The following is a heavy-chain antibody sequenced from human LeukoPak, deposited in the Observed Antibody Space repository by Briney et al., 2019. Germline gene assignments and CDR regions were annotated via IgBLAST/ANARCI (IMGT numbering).Heavy chain of an antibody. Sequence: GRSLTLSCPPSVFTFSNYAMHGVRQPPGKGLEWVAVVSHDGSNTHYADSVYGRVTISRDNSNNMLYQQMNSLRPEDTAVCSCACARLVGAPTRFDYWGQGPLVPVS. J-gene: IGHJ4*02. CDR3: ACARLVGAPTRFDY. V-gene: IGHV3-30-3*01. CDR2: VSHDGSNT. D-gene: IGHD1-26*01. CDR1: VFTFSNYA.